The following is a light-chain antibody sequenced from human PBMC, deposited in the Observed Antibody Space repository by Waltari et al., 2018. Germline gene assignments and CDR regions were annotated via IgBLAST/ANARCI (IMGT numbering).Light chain of an antibody. V-gene: IGKV3-20*01. J-gene: IGKJ2*01. CDR3: QQYGSSVMYT. CDR1: QILSRGR. CDR2: AAS. Sequence: EVVLTPSPGTLSLSRGERATLSCRASQILSRGRLAWYQQKVGQAPRLLIYAASYRATGIPDRFSGGGSGTDFSLIITRVEPEDVALYYCQQYGSSVMYTFGQGTKLEI.